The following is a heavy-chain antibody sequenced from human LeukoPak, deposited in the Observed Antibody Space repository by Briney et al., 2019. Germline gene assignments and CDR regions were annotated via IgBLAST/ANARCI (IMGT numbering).Heavy chain of an antibody. J-gene: IGHJ4*02. Sequence: SETLSLTCTVSGGSISSYQWSWIRQPPGKGLEWIGYISYSGFTNYNPSLKSRVTISLDTSTNQFSLKLTSVTAADTAVYYCAGHHPRNTVDFWGQGTLVTVSS. CDR1: GGSISSYQ. CDR3: AGHHPRNTVDF. D-gene: IGHD2/OR15-2a*01. V-gene: IGHV4-59*08. CDR2: ISYSGFT.